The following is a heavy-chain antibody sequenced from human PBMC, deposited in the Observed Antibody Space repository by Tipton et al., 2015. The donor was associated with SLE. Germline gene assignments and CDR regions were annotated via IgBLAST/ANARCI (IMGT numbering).Heavy chain of an antibody. CDR3: ASMIVVIPVEARRDGMDV. V-gene: IGHV4-61*08. Sequence: TLSLTCSVFGGSVSSAGYYWTWIRQSPGKGLEWIGYIHHRGNYYSGTTDYNPSLESRISISVDTSKNQFSLKLSSVTAADTAVYYCASMIVVIPVEARRDGMDVWGQGTTVTVSS. D-gene: IGHD2-2*01. CDR1: GGSVSSAGYY. CDR2: IHHRGNYYSGTT. J-gene: IGHJ6*02.